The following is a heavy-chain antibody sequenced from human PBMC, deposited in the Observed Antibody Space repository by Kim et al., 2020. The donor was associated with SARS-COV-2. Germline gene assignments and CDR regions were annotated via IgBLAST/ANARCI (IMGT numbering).Heavy chain of an antibody. CDR1: GYTFTSYD. Sequence: ASVKVSCKASGYTFTSYDINWVRQATGQGLELMGWMNPNSGNTGYAQKFQGRVTMTRNTSISTAYMELSSLRSEDTAVYYCARVGAAAGRGNWFDPWGQGTLVTVSS. CDR2: MNPNSGNT. D-gene: IGHD6-13*01. V-gene: IGHV1-8*01. CDR3: ARVGAAAGRGNWFDP. J-gene: IGHJ5*02.